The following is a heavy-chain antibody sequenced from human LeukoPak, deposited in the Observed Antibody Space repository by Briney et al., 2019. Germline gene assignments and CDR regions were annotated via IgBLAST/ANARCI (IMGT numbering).Heavy chain of an antibody. V-gene: IGHV1-46*01. CDR2: INPSGDST. CDR1: GYSFSSYY. D-gene: IGHD2-15*01. Sequence: ASVKVSCKASGYSFSSYYMHWVRQAPGQGLERMGIINPSGDSTTYAQKFQGRVTMTRDTSISTAYMEVSRLRSDDTAVYYCARGSVVVAATPLFGMDVWGHGTTVTVSS. CDR3: ARGSVVVAATPLFGMDV. J-gene: IGHJ6*02.